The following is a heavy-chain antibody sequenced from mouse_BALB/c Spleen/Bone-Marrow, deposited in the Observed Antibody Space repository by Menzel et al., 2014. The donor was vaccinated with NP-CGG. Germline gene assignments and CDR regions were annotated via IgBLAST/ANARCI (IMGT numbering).Heavy chain of an antibody. CDR3: AREGLRRRAAMDY. CDR2: ISSGGSYT. V-gene: IGHV5-9-4*01. J-gene: IGHJ4*01. Sequence: EVKLVESGGGLVKPGGSLKLSCAASGFTFSSYAMSWVRQSPEKRLEWVAEISSGGSYTYYPDTVTGRFTISRDNAKNTLYLEMGSLRSEDTAMYYCAREGLRRRAAMDYWGQGTSVTVSS. CDR1: GFTFSSYA. D-gene: IGHD2-4*01.